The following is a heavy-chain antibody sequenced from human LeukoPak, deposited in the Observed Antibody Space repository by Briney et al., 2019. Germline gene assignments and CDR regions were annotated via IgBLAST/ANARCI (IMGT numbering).Heavy chain of an antibody. CDR2: IEYDGSKK. V-gene: IGHV3-30*02. D-gene: IGHD5-12*01. Sequence: PGGSLRLSCAASGFTVSSNYMSWVRQAPGKGLEWVAFIEYDGSKKYYADSVKGRFTVSRDNSKKMLYLQMNNLRVEDTTLYYCAKTVYSGYVTDGFDIWGQGTMVIVSS. CDR3: AKTVYSGYVTDGFDI. J-gene: IGHJ3*02. CDR1: GFTVSSNY.